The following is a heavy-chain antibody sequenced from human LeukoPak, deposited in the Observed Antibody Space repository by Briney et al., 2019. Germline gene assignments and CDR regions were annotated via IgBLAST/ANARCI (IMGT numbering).Heavy chain of an antibody. V-gene: IGHV4-39*07. D-gene: IGHD3-10*01. CDR2: IYYSGST. CDR1: GGSISSSSYY. J-gene: IGHJ5*02. Sequence: SETLSPTCTVSGGSISSSSYYWGWIRQPPGKGLEWIGSIYYSGSTYYNPSLKSRVTISVDTSKNQFSLKLSSVTAADTAVYYCARAEGVLWFGETKGFDPWGQGTLVTVSS. CDR3: ARAEGVLWFGETKGFDP.